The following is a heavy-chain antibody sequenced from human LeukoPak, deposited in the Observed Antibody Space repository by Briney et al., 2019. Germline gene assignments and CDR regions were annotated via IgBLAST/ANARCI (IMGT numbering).Heavy chain of an antibody. CDR3: AKDGIGGIYYDSSGYFDY. V-gene: IGHV3-23*01. CDR1: GFTFNNYA. J-gene: IGHJ4*02. D-gene: IGHD3-22*01. CDR2: ISGGGGST. Sequence: PGVSLRLSCAASGFTFNNYAMSWVRQAPGKGLEWVSAISGGGGSTYYADPLKGRFTISRDNSKNTLYLQMTSLRAEDTVLYYCAKDGIGGIYYDSSGYFDYWGQGTLVTVSS.